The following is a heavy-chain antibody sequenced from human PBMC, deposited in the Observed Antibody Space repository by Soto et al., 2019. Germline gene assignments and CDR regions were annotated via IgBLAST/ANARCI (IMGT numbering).Heavy chain of an antibody. CDR3: AREDYYYDSSGYSYYFDY. D-gene: IGHD3-22*01. J-gene: IGHJ4*02. Sequence: QVQLVESGGGVVQPGRSLRLSCAASGFTFSSYGMHWVRQAPGKGLEWVAVIWYDGSNKYYADSVKGRFTISRDNSKNTLYLQMNSLRAEDTAVYYCAREDYYYDSSGYSYYFDYWSQGTLVTVSS. V-gene: IGHV3-33*01. CDR2: IWYDGSNK. CDR1: GFTFSSYG.